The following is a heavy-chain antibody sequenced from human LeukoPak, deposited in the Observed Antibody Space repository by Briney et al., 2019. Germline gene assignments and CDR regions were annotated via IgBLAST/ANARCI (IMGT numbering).Heavy chain of an antibody. V-gene: IGHV3-48*02. CDR3: VRDNDWAFHY. CDR2: INHNGEMI. D-gene: IGHD3-9*01. Sequence: GGSLRLSCAASGFTFSDYVMSWVRKAPGKGLEWVSYINHNGEMIYYADSVKGRFTISRDTAKKTLYLQMNSLRDDDTALYYCVRDNDWAFHYWGQGTLVTVSS. CDR1: GFTFSDYV. J-gene: IGHJ4*02.